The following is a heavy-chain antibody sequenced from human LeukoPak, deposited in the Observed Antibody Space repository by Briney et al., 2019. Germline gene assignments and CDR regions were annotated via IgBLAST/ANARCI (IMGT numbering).Heavy chain of an antibody. V-gene: IGHV3-30*03. Sequence: PGGSLRLSCAASGFTFSSYGMHWVRQAPGKGLEWVAVISYDGSNKYYGDSVKGRFTISRDNSKDTLYLQMNSLRVEDTAVYYCARDCKGADHATDYWGQGTLVTVSS. CDR1: GFTFSSYG. CDR2: ISYDGSNK. CDR3: ARDCKGADHATDY. D-gene: IGHD1-26*01. J-gene: IGHJ4*02.